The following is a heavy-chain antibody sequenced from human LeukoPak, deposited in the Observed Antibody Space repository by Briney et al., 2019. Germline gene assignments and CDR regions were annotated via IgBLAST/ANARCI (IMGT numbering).Heavy chain of an antibody. CDR1: GGTFSSYA. CDR3: ARLPGVVITTGVY. CDR2: IIPIFGTA. J-gene: IGHJ4*02. V-gene: IGHV1-69*05. Sequence: SVKVSCKASGGTFSSYAISWVRQAPGQGLEWMGGIIPIFGTANYAQKFQGRVTITRDTSASTAYMELSSLRSEDTAVYYCARLPGVVITTGVYWGQGTLVTVSS. D-gene: IGHD3-22*01.